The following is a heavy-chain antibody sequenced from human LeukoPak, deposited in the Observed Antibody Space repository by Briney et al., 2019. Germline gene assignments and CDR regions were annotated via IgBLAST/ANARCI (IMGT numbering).Heavy chain of an antibody. CDR1: GFIFSNNA. Sequence: PGGSLRLSCAASGFIFSNNAMAWVRQAPGKGLEWVSTINNGGSNTHYADSVEGRFTISRDNSKSTLYLEMTSLRAEDTAIYYCATDVGAIFFDSWGQGNLVTVSS. D-gene: IGHD2-21*01. CDR3: ATDVGAIFFDS. J-gene: IGHJ4*02. V-gene: IGHV3-23*01. CDR2: INNGGSNT.